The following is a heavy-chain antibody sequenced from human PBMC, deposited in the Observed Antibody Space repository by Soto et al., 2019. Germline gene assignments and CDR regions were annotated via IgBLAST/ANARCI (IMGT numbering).Heavy chain of an antibody. CDR2: ISYDGTNK. CDR1: GFSFSISP. Sequence: QVQLVESGGGVVQPGRSLRLSCAASGFSFSISPMHWVRQAPGKGPEWVALISYDGTNKFYSDSVKGRFTISRDNSKSTLYLQVDSLRPEDAAVYYCARDTNTYVGQHWAFNYFDSWGQGTLVTVSS. J-gene: IGHJ4*02. V-gene: IGHV3-30-3*01. D-gene: IGHD3-16*01. CDR3: ARDTNTYVGQHWAFNYFDS.